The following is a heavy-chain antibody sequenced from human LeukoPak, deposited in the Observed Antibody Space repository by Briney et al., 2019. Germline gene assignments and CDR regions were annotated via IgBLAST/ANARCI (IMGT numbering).Heavy chain of an antibody. V-gene: IGHV1-18*01. CDR2: ISGNNDNP. D-gene: IGHD2-2*01. CDR1: GYTFSNFG. Sequence: GASVRVSRKASGYTFSNFGINWVRQAPGQGLEWMGWISGNNDNPNYGQKFQGRFTVTTDSSTNTAYMELRNLRLDDTAVYYCARDGTSTDDYWGQGTLVTVSS. CDR3: ARDGTSTDDY. J-gene: IGHJ4*02.